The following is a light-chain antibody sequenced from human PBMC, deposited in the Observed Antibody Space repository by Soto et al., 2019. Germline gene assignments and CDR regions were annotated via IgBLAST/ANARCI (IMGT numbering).Light chain of an antibody. CDR3: QQHGSSPRT. V-gene: IGKV3-20*01. CDR2: GAS. J-gene: IGKJ5*01. CDR1: RRVSTSY. Sequence: EIVLTQSPGTLSLSPGERATLSSRASRRVSTSYLAWYQQKAGHAPRLLIYGASSRATGIPDRFSGSGSGTDFTLTISRLEPEDFAVYYCQQHGSSPRTFGQGTRVEIK.